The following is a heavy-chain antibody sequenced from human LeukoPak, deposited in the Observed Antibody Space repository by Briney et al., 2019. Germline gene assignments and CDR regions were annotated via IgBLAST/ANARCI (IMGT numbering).Heavy chain of an antibody. CDR1: GGSISSSSYY. Sequence: SETLSLTCTVSGGSISSSSYYWGWIRQPPGKGLEWIGSIYYSESTYYNPSLKSRVTISVDTSKNQFSLKLSSVTAADTAVYYCAILQAPRPRKNYYGSGSYNYYYYYYMDVWGKGTTVTVSS. CDR2: IYYSEST. CDR3: AILQAPRPRKNYYGSGSYNYYYYYYMDV. D-gene: IGHD3-10*01. V-gene: IGHV4-39*07. J-gene: IGHJ6*03.